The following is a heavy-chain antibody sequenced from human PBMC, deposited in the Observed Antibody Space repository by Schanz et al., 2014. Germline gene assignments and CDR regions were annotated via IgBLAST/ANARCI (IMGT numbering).Heavy chain of an antibody. Sequence: QVQLVESGGGVVQPGKSLRLSCAASGFAFSDYGMHWVRQAPGKGLEWVAFIRYDGSNKYYADSVKGRFTISRDSSKNTLYLQMNSLRAEDTAIYYCAKDRFSGTWLVRDYFDNWGLGTLVTVSS. CDR1: GFAFSDYG. D-gene: IGHD6-19*01. CDR2: IRYDGSNK. V-gene: IGHV3-30*02. CDR3: AKDRFSGTWLVRDYFDN. J-gene: IGHJ4*02.